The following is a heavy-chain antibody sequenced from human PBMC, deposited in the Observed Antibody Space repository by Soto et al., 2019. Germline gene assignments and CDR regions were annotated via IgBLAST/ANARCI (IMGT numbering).Heavy chain of an antibody. CDR2: INSDGSST. V-gene: IGHV3-74*01. Sequence: GGSLRLSCAASGFTFSSYWMHWVRQAPGKGLVWVSRINSDGSSTSYADSVKGRFTISRDNAKNTLYLQMNSLRAEDTAVYYCARERGSVLEPSMDVWGKGTTVTVSS. J-gene: IGHJ6*03. CDR3: ARERGSVLEPSMDV. CDR1: GFTFSSYW.